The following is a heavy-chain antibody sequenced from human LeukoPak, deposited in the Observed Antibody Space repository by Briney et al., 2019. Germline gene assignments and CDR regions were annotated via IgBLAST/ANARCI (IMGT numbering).Heavy chain of an antibody. D-gene: IGHD3-10*01. Sequence: GGSLRLSCAASGFTFSSYAMSWVRQAPGKGLEWVSGLTGSGGNTYYADCVKGRFTISRDNSKNTLSLQMNSLRAEDAAVYYCVKFRGIQHYNYHTDVWGKGTTVTVSS. V-gene: IGHV3-23*01. CDR3: VKFRGIQHYNYHTDV. CDR1: GFTFSSYA. CDR2: LTGSGGNT. J-gene: IGHJ6*03.